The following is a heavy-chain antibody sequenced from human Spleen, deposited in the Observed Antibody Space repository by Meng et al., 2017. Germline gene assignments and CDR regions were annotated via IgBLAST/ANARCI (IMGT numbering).Heavy chain of an antibody. V-gene: IGHV6-1*01. D-gene: IGHD3-22*01. Sequence: SETLSLTCAISGDSVSSNSAAWNWIRQSPSRGLEWLGRTYYRSKWYNDYAVSVKSRITINPDTSKNQCSLQLNSVTPEDTAVYYCARGYTYYYDSSGPTYFDYWGQGTLVTVSS. CDR3: ARGYTYYYDSSGPTYFDY. CDR1: GDSVSSNSAA. CDR2: TYYRSKWYN. J-gene: IGHJ4*02.